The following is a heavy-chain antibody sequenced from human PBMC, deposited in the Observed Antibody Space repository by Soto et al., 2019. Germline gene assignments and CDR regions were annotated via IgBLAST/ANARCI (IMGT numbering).Heavy chain of an antibody. J-gene: IGHJ4*02. V-gene: IGHV1-69*12. CDR3: ARDNGSLAFDH. CDR1: GVTFANYA. Sequence: QVQLVQSGAEVKKPGSSVKVSCEASGVTFANYAVTWVRQAPGQGLEWMGSLIPTFGTERYAQKFHGRVTITADASSSTAYMELSGLRYDDTAVYYCARDNGSLAFDHWGQGTRVTVSS. CDR2: LIPTFGTE. D-gene: IGHD2-8*01.